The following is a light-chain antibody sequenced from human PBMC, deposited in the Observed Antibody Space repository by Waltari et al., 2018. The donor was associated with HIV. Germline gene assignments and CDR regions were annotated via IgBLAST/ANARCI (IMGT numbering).Light chain of an antibody. V-gene: IGKV1-5*03. CDR3: QQYKSYSLT. CDR1: QNVDNW. J-gene: IGKJ5*01. Sequence: DIQMTQSPSTLSASVGDRVIITCRSSQNVDNWLAWCQQRPGSAPKVLIYKTSTLQTGVPSRFSGSGSGTEFSLTISSLQTDDFATYYCQQYKSYSLTFGQGTRLEIK. CDR2: KTS.